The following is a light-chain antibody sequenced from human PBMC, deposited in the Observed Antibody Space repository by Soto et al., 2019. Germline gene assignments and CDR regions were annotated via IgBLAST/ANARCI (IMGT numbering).Light chain of an antibody. CDR2: DTS. CDR3: QPYNNWPLT. CDR1: QGIGET. V-gene: IGKV3-15*01. Sequence: EVVMRQSPATLSGSPGEGTTLSCRASQGIGETLAWYQNKTGQTPRIIIYDTSTRATGVPTRLGGSMCGEVLTININRLKSEDGAVYEGQPYNNWPLTFGGGTKVDIK. J-gene: IGKJ4*01.